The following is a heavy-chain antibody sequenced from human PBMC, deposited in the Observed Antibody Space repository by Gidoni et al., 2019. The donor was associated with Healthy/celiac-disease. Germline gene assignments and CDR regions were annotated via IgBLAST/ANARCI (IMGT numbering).Heavy chain of an antibody. CDR3: AAEPWATVITYDAFDI. CDR2: IVVGSGNT. CDR1: GFTFTSSA. V-gene: IGHV1-58*01. J-gene: IGHJ3*02. D-gene: IGHD4-17*01. Sequence: QMQLVQSGPAVKKPGTSVKVSCKASGFTFTSSAVHWVRQARGQRLEWIGCIVVGSGNTNYAQKFQERVTITRDRSTSTAYMELSSLRSEDTAVYYCAAEPWATVITYDAFDIWGQGTMVTVSS.